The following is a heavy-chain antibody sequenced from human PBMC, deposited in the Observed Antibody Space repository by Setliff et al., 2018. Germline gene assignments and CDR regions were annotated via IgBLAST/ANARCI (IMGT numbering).Heavy chain of an antibody. CDR3: VRRTYYYDTSPMGWFDP. V-gene: IGHV4-38-2*01. D-gene: IGHD3-22*01. J-gene: IGHJ5*02. CDR2: INHGGDT. Sequence: LSLTCVVSGYSITNGYYWGWIRQPPGKGLEWIGSINHGGDTSYNPSLQSRVAISVDMSKNQFSLKLSSVTAADTAVYYCVRRTYYYDTSPMGWFDPWGQGILVTVSS. CDR1: GYSITNGYY.